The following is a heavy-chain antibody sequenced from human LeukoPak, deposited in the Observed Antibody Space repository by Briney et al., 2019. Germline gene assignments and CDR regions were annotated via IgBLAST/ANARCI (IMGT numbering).Heavy chain of an antibody. J-gene: IGHJ4*02. V-gene: IGHV1-46*01. D-gene: IGHD3-16*02. CDR2: INPSGGST. CDR3: ARDDDYVWGSYRYAFDY. Sequence: ASVKVSCKASGGTFSSYAISWVRQAPGQGLEWMGIINPSGGSTSYAQKFQGRVTMTRDMSTSTVYMELSSLRSEDTAVYYCARDDDYVWGSYRYAFDYWGQGTLVTVSS. CDR1: GGTFSSYA.